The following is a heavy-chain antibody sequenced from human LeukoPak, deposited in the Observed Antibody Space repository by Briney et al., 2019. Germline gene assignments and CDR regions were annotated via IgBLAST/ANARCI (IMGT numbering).Heavy chain of an antibody. CDR1: GGSISSYY. V-gene: IGHV4-59*01. CDR2: MYSGGTT. J-gene: IGHJ3*02. D-gene: IGHD6-13*01. Sequence: PSEALSLTCTVSGGSISSYYWSWIRQPPGKGLDWIGYMYSGGTTNYSPSLKSRVTISEDMSKNQFPLKLTSVTAADTAVYYCARHSGHSSTNDAFDIWGQGTMVIVSS. CDR3: ARHSGHSSTNDAFDI.